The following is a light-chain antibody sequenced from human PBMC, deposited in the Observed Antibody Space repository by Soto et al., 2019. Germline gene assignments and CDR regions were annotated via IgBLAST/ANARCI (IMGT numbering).Light chain of an antibody. CDR2: EVT. V-gene: IGLV2-14*01. Sequence: SALTQPASVSGSPGQTITISCTGTSRDIGGYNAVSWYQHHPGKAPKLIIYEVTHRPSGVSDRFSASKSGSTASLIISGLQAEDEADYYCNSFRVSHLYVFGTGTKVTVL. CDR1: SRDIGGYNA. J-gene: IGLJ1*01. CDR3: NSFRVSHLYV.